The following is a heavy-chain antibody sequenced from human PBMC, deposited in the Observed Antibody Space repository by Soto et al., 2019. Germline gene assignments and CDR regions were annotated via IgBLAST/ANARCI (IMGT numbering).Heavy chain of an antibody. CDR1: GDSISNYY. J-gene: IGHJ5*02. CDR2: ISYNGYT. Sequence: PSETLSLTCSVSGDSISNYYLSWIRQPPGGGLEWIGYISYNGYTSYKPSLKSRVTVSLDTPNNQFSLNLRSVTAEDTVVYYCAVVMFRGSSPNWRVTGFDPWGHGTFLTVSS. V-gene: IGHV4-59*01. CDR3: AVVMFRGSSPNWRVTGFDP. D-gene: IGHD3-10*01.